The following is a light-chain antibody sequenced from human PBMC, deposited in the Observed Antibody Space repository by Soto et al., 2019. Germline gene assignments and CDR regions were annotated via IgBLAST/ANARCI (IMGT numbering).Light chain of an antibody. V-gene: IGKV3-20*01. J-gene: IGKJ3*01. CDR1: QSVSSTY. CDR2: GTS. CDR3: QQYGSSLFT. Sequence: EIVLTQSPGTLSLSPGERATLSCRASQSVSSTYLAWYQQKPGQAPRVLIYGTSIRASGVPERFSGGGSGTDVTLTINRLEPEDFAVYYCQQYGSSLFTFGPGTKVDFK.